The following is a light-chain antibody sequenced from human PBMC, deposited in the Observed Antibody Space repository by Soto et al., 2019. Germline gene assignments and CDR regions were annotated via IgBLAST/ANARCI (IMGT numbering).Light chain of an antibody. Sequence: DIQLTQSPSFLSASIGDRVTITCRASQDFSNFLAWYQQKPGRAPKLLMYDASTLQSGVPSRFSGSGSGTEFTLTISSLQPEDVAAYYCQKYNSAPLTFGGGTKVEIK. CDR1: QDFSNF. J-gene: IGKJ4*01. V-gene: IGKV1-9*01. CDR2: DAS. CDR3: QKYNSAPLT.